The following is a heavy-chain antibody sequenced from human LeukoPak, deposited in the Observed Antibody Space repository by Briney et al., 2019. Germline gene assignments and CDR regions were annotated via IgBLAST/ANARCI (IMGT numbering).Heavy chain of an antibody. CDR1: GFTFSGYD. CDR3: ARGEGESPGTIDY. V-gene: IGHV3-30*03. CDR2: ISYDGSNK. J-gene: IGHJ4*02. Sequence: PGGSLRLSCAASGFTFSGYDMHWVRQAPGKGLEWVAVISYDGSNKYYVDSVKGRFTISRDNTKNTLYLQMSSLRPEDTAVYYCARGEGESPGTIDYWGQGTLVTVSS. D-gene: IGHD1-14*01.